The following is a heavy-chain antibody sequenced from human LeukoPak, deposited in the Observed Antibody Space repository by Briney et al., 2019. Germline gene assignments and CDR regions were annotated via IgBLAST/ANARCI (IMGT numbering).Heavy chain of an antibody. CDR3: AAIYYYDSAPFDP. D-gene: IGHD3-22*01. V-gene: IGHV4-61*02. Sequence: SETLSLTCTVSGDSVSSGNYYWNWIRQPAGKGLEWIGRIYTSGSTNYNPSLKSRVTISLDTSKNQFSLKLRSVTAADTAVYYCAAIYYYDSAPFDPWGQGTLVTVSS. J-gene: IGHJ5*02. CDR1: GDSVSSGNYY. CDR2: IYTSGST.